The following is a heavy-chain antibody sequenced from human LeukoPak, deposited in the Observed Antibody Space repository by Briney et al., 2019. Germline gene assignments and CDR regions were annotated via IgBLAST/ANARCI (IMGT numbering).Heavy chain of an antibody. CDR2: IKQDGSEK. CDR1: GFTFSSYW. Sequence: GGSLRLSCAASGFTFSSYWMSWVRQAPGKGLEWVANIKQDGSEKYYVDSVKGRFTIYRDNAKNSLYLQMNSLRAEDTAVYYCAREKAWFGGGYFFDYWGQGTLVTVSS. CDR3: AREKAWFGGGYFFDY. D-gene: IGHD3-10*01. V-gene: IGHV3-7*01. J-gene: IGHJ4*02.